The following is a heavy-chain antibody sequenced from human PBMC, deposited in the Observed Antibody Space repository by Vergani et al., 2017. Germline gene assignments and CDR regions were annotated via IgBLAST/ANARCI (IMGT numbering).Heavy chain of an antibody. D-gene: IGHD3-3*01. CDR1: GFSLSNARMG. CDR2: IDWDDDK. Sequence: QVTLKESGPVLVKPTETLTLTCTVSGFSLSNARMGVSWIRQPPGKALEWLAHIDWDDDKYYSTSLKTRLTISKDTSKNQVVLTMTNMDPVDTATYYCARSHVLRFSHAFDIWGQGTMVTVSS. V-gene: IGHV2-70*16. CDR3: ARSHVLRFSHAFDI. J-gene: IGHJ3*02.